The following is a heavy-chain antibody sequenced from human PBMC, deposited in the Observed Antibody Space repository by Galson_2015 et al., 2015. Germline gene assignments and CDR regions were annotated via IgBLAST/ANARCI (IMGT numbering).Heavy chain of an antibody. J-gene: IGHJ4*02. Sequence: SVKVSCKASGGTFNSYAISWVRQAPGQGLEWMGGIIPIFGTANYAQKFQGRVTITADESTSTAYMELSSLRSEDTAVYYCAGGYCSSTSCFAFDYWGQGTLVTVSS. CDR3: AGGYCSSTSCFAFDY. D-gene: IGHD2-2*01. V-gene: IGHV1-69*13. CDR2: IIPIFGTA. CDR1: GGTFNSYA.